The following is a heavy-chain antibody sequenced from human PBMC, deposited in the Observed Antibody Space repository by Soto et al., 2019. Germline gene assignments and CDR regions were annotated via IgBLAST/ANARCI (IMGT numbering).Heavy chain of an antibody. CDR1: GFTFSSYS. J-gene: IGHJ4*02. CDR3: ARGYPWYYGSGSMFYSDY. V-gene: IGHV3-30-3*01. CDR2: TSYDGSNK. D-gene: IGHD3-10*01. Sequence: QVQLVESGGGVVQPGRSLRLSCAASGFTFSSYSMHWVRQAPGKGLEWVALTSYDGSNKYYVDSVKGRFTISRDNSKNSLYLQMDRLRAEDTAVYYCARGYPWYYGSGSMFYSDYWGQGTLVTVSS.